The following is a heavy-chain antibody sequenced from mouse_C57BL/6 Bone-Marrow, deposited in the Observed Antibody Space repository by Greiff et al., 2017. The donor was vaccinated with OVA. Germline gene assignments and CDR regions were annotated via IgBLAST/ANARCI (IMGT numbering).Heavy chain of an antibody. Sequence: EVKLVESGAELVRPGASVKLSCTASGFNIKDDYMHWVKQRPEQGLEWIGWIDPENGDTEYASKFQGKATITADTSSNTAYLQLSSLTSEDTAVYYCTTSYDYRYFDVWGTGTTVTVSS. J-gene: IGHJ1*03. CDR2: IDPENGDT. CDR1: GFNIKDDY. D-gene: IGHD2-4*01. V-gene: IGHV14-4*01. CDR3: TTSYDYRYFDV.